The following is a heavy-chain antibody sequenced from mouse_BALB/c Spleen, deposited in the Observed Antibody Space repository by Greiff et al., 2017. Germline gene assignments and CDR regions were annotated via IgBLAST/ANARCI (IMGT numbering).Heavy chain of an antibody. CDR3: ARDPFDY. V-gene: IGHV5-4*02. CDR2: ISDGGSYT. Sequence: EVQVVESGGGLVKPGGSLKLSCAASGFTFSDYYMYWVRQTPGKRLEWVATISDGGSYTYYPDSVKGRFTISRDNAKNNLYLQMSSLKSEDTAMYYCARDPFDYWGQGTTLTVSS. CDR1: GFTFSDYY. J-gene: IGHJ2*01.